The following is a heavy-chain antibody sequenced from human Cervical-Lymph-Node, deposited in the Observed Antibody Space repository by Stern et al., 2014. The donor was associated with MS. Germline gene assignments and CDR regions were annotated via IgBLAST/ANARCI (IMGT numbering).Heavy chain of an antibody. CDR2: ISAYNGNT. CDR1: GYTFTSYG. J-gene: IGHJ6*02. Sequence: VQLLQSGAEVKKPGASVKVSCKASGYTFTSYGISWVRQAPGQGLEWMGWISAYNGNTNYAQKLQGRVTMTTDTSTSTAYMELRSLRSDDTAVYYCARGVPVQLEVWYYYYGMDVWGQGTTVTVSS. D-gene: IGHD1-1*01. CDR3: ARGVPVQLEVWYYYYGMDV. V-gene: IGHV1-18*01.